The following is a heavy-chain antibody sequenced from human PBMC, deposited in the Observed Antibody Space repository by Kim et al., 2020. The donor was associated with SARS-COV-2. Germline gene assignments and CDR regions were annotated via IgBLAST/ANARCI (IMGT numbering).Heavy chain of an antibody. D-gene: IGHD6-19*01. CDR3: ARVGRSSGWSFDWYFDL. CDR2: TYYRSKWYN. CDR1: GDSVSSNSAA. Sequence: SQTLSLTCAISGDSVSSNSAAWNWIRQSPSRGLEWLGRTYYRSKWYNDYAVSVKSRITINPDTSKNQFSLQLNSVTPEDTAVYYCARVGRSSGWSFDWYFDLWGRGTLVTVSS. J-gene: IGHJ2*01. V-gene: IGHV6-1*01.